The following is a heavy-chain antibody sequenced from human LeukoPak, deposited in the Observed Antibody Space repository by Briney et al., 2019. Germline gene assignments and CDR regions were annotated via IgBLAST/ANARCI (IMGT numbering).Heavy chain of an antibody. CDR3: ARDAVAAAGNPLDY. J-gene: IGHJ4*02. V-gene: IGHV3-30-3*01. D-gene: IGHD6-13*01. CDR1: GFTFSSYA. CDR2: ISYDGSNK. Sequence: GRSLRLSCAAPGFTFSSYAMHWVRQAPGKGLEWVAVISYDGSNKYYADSVKGRFTISRDNSKNTLYLQMNSLRAEGTAVYYCARDAVAAAGNPLDYWGQGTLVTVSS.